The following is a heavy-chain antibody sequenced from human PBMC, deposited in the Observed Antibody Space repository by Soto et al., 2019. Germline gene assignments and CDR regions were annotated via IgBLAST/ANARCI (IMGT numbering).Heavy chain of an antibody. CDR1: GGTFSSYT. CDR2: IIPILGIA. D-gene: IGHD1-26*01. V-gene: IGHV1-69*02. CDR3: AHQAPGAQVDY. Sequence: QVQLVQSGAEVKKPGSSVKVSCKASGGTFSSYTISWVRQAPGQGLEWMGRIIPILGIANYAQKFQGRVTNTADKSTSTAYMELSSLRSEDTAVYYCAHQAPGAQVDYWGQGTLVTVSS. J-gene: IGHJ4*02.